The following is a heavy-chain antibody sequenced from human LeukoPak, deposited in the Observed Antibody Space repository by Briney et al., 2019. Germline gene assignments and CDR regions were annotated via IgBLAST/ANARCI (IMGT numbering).Heavy chain of an antibody. Sequence: SQTLSLTCTVSGGSISSGGYYWSWIRQHPGKGLEWIGYIYYSGSTNYNPSLKSRVTISVDTSKNQFSLKLSSVTAADTAVYYCARVGSYDSSGPLGDWFDPWGQGTLVTVSS. CDR1: GGSISSGGYY. CDR2: IYYSGST. J-gene: IGHJ5*02. D-gene: IGHD3-22*01. CDR3: ARVGSYDSSGPLGDWFDP. V-gene: IGHV4-61*08.